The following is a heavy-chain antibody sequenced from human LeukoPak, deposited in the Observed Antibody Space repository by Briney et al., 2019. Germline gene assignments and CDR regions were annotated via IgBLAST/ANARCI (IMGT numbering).Heavy chain of an antibody. V-gene: IGHV3-33*01. J-gene: IGHJ4*02. CDR2: IWYDGSNK. D-gene: IGHD3-10*01. CDR1: GFTFSSYG. CDR3: ARDPYYYGSGSYYYFDF. Sequence: PGGSLRLSCAASGFTFSSYGMHWVRQAPGKGLEWVAVIWYDGSNKYYADSVKGRFTISRDNSKNTLYLQMNSLRAEDTAVYYCARDPYYYGSGSYYYFDFWGQGTLVTVSS.